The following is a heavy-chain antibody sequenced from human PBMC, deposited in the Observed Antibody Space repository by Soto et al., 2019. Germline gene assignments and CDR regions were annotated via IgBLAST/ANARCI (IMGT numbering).Heavy chain of an antibody. Sequence: SLRLSCSASRFTCISYAMSWVRHAPWKGREWVSAISGSGGSTYYAASLKGRFTISRANSKNTPYLQMNSLQAEDTAVYYCSIDRERIEDRPIDSWGQGTTVTVSS. J-gene: IGHJ4*02. CDR3: SIDRERIEDRPIDS. D-gene: IGHD6-6*01. CDR2: ISGSGGST. V-gene: IGHV3-23*01. CDR1: RFTCISYA.